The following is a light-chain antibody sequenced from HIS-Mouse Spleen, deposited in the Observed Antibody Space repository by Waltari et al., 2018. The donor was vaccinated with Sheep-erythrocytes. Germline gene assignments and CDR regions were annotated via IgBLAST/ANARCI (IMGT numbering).Light chain of an antibody. CDR2: GKN. CDR3: NSRDSSGNHLGVV. Sequence: SSELTQDPAVFVAFGQTVMYTFQGASLRRELPGRCQQKPGKAPVLVIYGKNNRPSGIPDRFSGSSSGNTASLTITGAQAEDEADFYCNSRDSSGNHLGVVFGGGTKLTVL. CDR1: SLRREL. V-gene: IGLV3-19*01. J-gene: IGLJ2*01.